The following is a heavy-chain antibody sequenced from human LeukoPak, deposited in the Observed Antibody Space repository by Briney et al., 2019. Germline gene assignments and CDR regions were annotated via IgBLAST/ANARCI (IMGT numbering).Heavy chain of an antibody. CDR2: INPGGGST. CDR3: ARLARYSWSPISPLYYYYYMDV. CDR1: GYTFTLHF. Sequence: ASVKVSCKASGYTFTLHFMHWVRQAPGQGLEWMGIINPGGGSTTYAQQFQGRVTMTRDMSTSTVYMELSSLRSEDTAVYYCARLARYSWSPISPLYYYYYMDVWGKGTTVTVSS. V-gene: IGHV1-46*01. D-gene: IGHD1-26*01. J-gene: IGHJ6*03.